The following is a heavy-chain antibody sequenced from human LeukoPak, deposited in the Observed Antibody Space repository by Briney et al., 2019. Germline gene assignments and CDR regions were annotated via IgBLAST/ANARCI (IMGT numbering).Heavy chain of an antibody. CDR1: GGSISSYY. CDR2: IYYSGST. CDR3: ARKGGDYSYYFDY. D-gene: IGHD4-17*01. Sequence: PSETLSLTCTVSGGSISSYYWSWIRQPPGKGLEWIGYIYYSGSTNYNPSLKSRVTISVDTSKNQFSLKLSSVTAADTAVYYCARKGGDYSYYFDYWGQGTLVTVPS. J-gene: IGHJ4*02. V-gene: IGHV4-59*12.